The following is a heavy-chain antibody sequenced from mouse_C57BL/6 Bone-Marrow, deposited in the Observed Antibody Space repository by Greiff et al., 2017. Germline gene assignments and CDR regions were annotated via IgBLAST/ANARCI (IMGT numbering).Heavy chain of an antibody. CDR2: IYPRSGNT. J-gene: IGHJ3*01. V-gene: IGHV1-81*01. CDR3: ARVGYCWFAY. Sequence: QVQLQQSGAELARPGASVKLSCKASGYTFTSYGISWVSQRTGQGLEWIGEIYPRSGNTYYNEKFKGKATLTADKSSSTAYMELRSLTSEDSAVYFCARVGYCWFAYWGRGTLVTVSA. D-gene: IGHD2-3*01. CDR1: GYTFTSYG.